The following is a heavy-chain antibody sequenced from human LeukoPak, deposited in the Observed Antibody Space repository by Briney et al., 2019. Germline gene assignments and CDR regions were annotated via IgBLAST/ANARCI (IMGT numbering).Heavy chain of an antibody. D-gene: IGHD7-27*01. CDR1: GFTFSTYY. J-gene: IGHJ4*02. Sequence: PSGSLRLSCTASGFTFSTYYLHWVRQALGKGLEWVGVISYGGSKKYYADSVKGRFTISRDNYKNTLYLQMNSLRAEDTAVYYCGRELLGDFDCWGQGTLVTVS. V-gene: IGHV3-30*16. CDR2: ISYGGSKK. CDR3: GRELLGDFDC.